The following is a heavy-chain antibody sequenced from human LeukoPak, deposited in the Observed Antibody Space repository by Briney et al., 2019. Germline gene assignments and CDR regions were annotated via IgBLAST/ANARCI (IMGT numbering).Heavy chain of an antibody. J-gene: IGHJ4*02. Sequence: PGRSLRLSCAASGFTFSSYTMNWVRQAPGKGLEWVSSISSSRGYIYYADSVKGRFTISRDNAKNSLYLQMNSLRAEDTAVYYCATETPADYWGQGTLVTVSS. V-gene: IGHV3-21*01. CDR1: GFTFSSYT. CDR2: ISSSRGYI. CDR3: ATETPADY.